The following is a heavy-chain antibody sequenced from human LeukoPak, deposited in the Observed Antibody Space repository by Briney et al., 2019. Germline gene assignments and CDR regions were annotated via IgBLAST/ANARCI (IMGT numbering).Heavy chain of an antibody. CDR1: GESFTDYY. Sequence: SETLSLTCAVYGESFTDYYWNWIRQPPGKGLEWIGEIHPSGTTNYNPSLKSRVTISVDTSKKQFSLKMSFVTAAHTAVYFCARGTNWLDPWGQGTLVTVSS. CDR2: IHPSGTT. J-gene: IGHJ5*02. V-gene: IGHV4-34*01. CDR3: ARGTNWLDP.